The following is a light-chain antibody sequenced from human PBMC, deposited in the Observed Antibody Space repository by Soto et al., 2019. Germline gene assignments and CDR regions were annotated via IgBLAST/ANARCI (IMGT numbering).Light chain of an antibody. CDR2: ESV. Sequence: DVVMTQTPLSLSVTPGQPASISCRSTQSLLHTDGETYLYWYLQRPGQPPQRLISESVNRFSGVSDRFSGSWSGTYFTLKISRVEAEDVGVYYCMQSIELPYTFGQGTKLEI. V-gene: IGKV2D-29*01. CDR1: QSLLHTDGETY. J-gene: IGKJ2*01. CDR3: MQSIELPYT.